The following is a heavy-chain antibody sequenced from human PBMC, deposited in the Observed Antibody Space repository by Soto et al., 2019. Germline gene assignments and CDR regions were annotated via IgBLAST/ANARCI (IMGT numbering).Heavy chain of an antibody. CDR3: ARRSSSWYLVGFDP. V-gene: IGHV4-30-4*01. Sequence: SETLSLTCTVSGGSISSNDYYWSWIRQPPGKGLEWIGYIYYSGSTYYNPSLKSRISISVDTSKNQFSLKLRSVTAADTAVYFCARRSSSWYLVGFDPWGQGTLVTVSS. D-gene: IGHD6-13*01. CDR2: IYYSGST. J-gene: IGHJ5*02. CDR1: GGSISSNDYY.